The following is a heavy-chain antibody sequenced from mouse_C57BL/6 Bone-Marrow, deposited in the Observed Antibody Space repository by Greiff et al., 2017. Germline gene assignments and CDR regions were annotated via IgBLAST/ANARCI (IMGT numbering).Heavy chain of an antibody. V-gene: IGHV14-4*01. D-gene: IGHD2-3*01. Sequence: EVQLQQSGAELVRPGASVKLSCTASGFNIKDDYMHWVKQRPEQGLEWIGWIDPENGDTEYASKFQGKATITADKSSNTAYLQLSSLTSEDTAGYYCTTYDGDYEVWYFDVWGTGTTVTVTS. CDR1: GFNIKDDY. J-gene: IGHJ1*03. CDR2: IDPENGDT. CDR3: TTYDGDYEVWYFDV.